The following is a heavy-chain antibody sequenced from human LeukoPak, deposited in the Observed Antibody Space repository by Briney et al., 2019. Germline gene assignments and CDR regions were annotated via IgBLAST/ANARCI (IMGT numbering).Heavy chain of an antibody. J-gene: IGHJ4*02. V-gene: IGHV3-33*01. CDR1: GFTFSSYG. CDR3: AREENYYDSSGYYSGVDY. D-gene: IGHD3-22*01. CDR2: IWYDGSNK. Sequence: GRSLTLSSAASGFTFSSYGMHWVRQAPGKGLEWVGVIWYDGSNKYYADSVKGRVTISRDNSKNTLYLQMNSLRAEDTAVYYCAREENYYDSSGYYSGVDYWGQGTLVTVSS.